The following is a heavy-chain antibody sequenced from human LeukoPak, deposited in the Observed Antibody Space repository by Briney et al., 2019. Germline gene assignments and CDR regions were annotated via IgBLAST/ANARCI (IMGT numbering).Heavy chain of an antibody. V-gene: IGHV4-59*01. CDR1: GGSISSYY. Sequence: SETLSLTCTVSGGSISSYYWSWIRQPPGKGLEWIGYIYYSGSTNYNPSLKSRVTISVDTSKNQFSLKLSSVTAADTAVYYCARGKSGYCSGGSCRHYFDYWGQGTLVTVSS. CDR2: IYYSGST. CDR3: ARGKSGYCSGGSCRHYFDY. D-gene: IGHD2-15*01. J-gene: IGHJ4*02.